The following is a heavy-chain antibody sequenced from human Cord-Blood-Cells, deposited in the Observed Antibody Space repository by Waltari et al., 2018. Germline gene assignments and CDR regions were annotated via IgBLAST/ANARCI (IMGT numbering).Heavy chain of an antibody. D-gene: IGHD2-2*01. CDR1: GGSISSSSYY. J-gene: IGHJ3*02. V-gene: IGHV4-39*01. Sequence: QLQLQESGPGLVKPSETLSLTCTVSGGSISSSSYYWGWIRQPPGKGLEWIGSIYYSGSTYYNPSLKSRVTISVDTSKNQFSLKLSSVTAADTAVYYCVRNYCSSTSCDAFDIWGQGTMVTVSS. CDR2: IYYSGST. CDR3: VRNYCSSTSCDAFDI.